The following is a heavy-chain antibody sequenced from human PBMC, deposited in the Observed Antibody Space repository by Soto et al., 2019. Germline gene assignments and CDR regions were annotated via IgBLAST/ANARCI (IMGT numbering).Heavy chain of an antibody. J-gene: IGHJ5*02. CDR2: IYYSGST. Sequence: LPWSGSGGMPSPCEQSGFRHPPGKGLEWIGYIYYSGSTNYNPSLKSRVTISVDTSKNQFSLKLSSVTAADTAVYYCAICPIDNMLCSFASWGQGTLVIVSS. CDR1: GGMPSPCE. V-gene: IGHV4-59*01. D-gene: IGHD2-15*01. CDR3: AICPIDNMLCSFAS.